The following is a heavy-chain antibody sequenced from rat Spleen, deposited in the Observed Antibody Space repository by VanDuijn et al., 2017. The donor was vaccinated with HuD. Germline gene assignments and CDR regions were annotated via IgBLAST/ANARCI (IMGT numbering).Heavy chain of an antibody. CDR2: ISYSGRT. CDR1: GYPITSNY. V-gene: IGHV3-1*01. Sequence: EAQLQVSGPGLVKPSRSLSLTFSITGYPITSNYWGWIRPFPGNKMEWMGHISYSGRTSYNPSLKSRISITRDTSKNQFFLQLNSVTTEDTATYYCARSALMYTTDPSDYWGQGVMVTVSS. CDR3: ARSALMYTTDPSDY. J-gene: IGHJ2*01. D-gene: IGHD1-6*01.